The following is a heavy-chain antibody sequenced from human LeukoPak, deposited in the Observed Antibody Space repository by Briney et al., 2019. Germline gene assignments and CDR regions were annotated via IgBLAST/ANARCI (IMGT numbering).Heavy chain of an antibody. Sequence: ASVKVSCKASGGTFSSYAISWVRQAPGQGLEWMGWINPNSGATDYAQNFQGRVTMTRDTSISTAYMELSRLRSDDTAVYYCAGVGASGRAPNAFDIWGQGTMVTVSS. CDR1: GGTFSSYA. J-gene: IGHJ3*02. V-gene: IGHV1-2*02. CDR2: INPNSGAT. D-gene: IGHD1-26*01. CDR3: AGVGASGRAPNAFDI.